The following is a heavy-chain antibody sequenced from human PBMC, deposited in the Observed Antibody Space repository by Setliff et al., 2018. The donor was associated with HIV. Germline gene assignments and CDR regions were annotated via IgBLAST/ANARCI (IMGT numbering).Heavy chain of an antibody. V-gene: IGHV1-2*02. D-gene: IGHD3-3*01. CDR2: INPKFGGT. Sequence: ASVKVSCKASGYSFTDYYFHWVRQAPGQGLEWMGWINPKFGGTLYAQNFRGRVTMTRDVSINTVYLELSSLRSDDTAVYYCARDLSTHWSGYSLGFWGPGTLVTVSS. CDR1: GYSFTDYY. CDR3: ARDLSTHWSGYSLGF. J-gene: IGHJ4*02.